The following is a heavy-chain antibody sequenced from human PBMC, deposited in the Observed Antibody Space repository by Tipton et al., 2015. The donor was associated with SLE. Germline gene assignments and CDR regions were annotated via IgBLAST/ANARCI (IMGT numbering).Heavy chain of an antibody. CDR1: GGSISSYY. CDR2: IYYSGST. CDR3: ARGGRIAMYGVASDGAFDI. Sequence: TLSLTCTVSGGSISSYYWSWIRQLPGKGLEWIGYIYYSGSTNYNPSLKNRVTISVDTSKNQFSLTVNSVTTADTAVYYCARGGRIAMYGVASDGAFDIWGQGTRVTVSS. D-gene: IGHD3-3*01. V-gene: IGHV4-59*01. J-gene: IGHJ3*02.